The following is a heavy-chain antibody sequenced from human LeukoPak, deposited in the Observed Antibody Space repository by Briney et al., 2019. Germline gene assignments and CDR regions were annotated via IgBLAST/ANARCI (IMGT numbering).Heavy chain of an antibody. D-gene: IGHD6-13*01. J-gene: IGHJ6*03. V-gene: IGHV3-21*01. CDR3: ARDSEQQLVGYYYYYMDV. Sequence: GGSLRLSCAASGFTFTSYSMNWVRQAPGKGLEWVSSISSSSTYIYYADSVKGRFTISRDNAKNSLYLQMNSLRAEDTAVYYCARDSEQQLVGYYYYYMDVWGKGTTVTVSS. CDR1: GFTFTSYS. CDR2: ISSSSTYI.